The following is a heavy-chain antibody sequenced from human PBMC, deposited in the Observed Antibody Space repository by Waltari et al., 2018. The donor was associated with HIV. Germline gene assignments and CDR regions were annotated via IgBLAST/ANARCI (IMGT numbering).Heavy chain of an antibody. J-gene: IGHJ4*02. CDR3: ARLRGSVAGLPGGFYFDY. V-gene: IGHV4-39*01. CDR1: GGSISSSSYY. CDR2: IYYSGST. D-gene: IGHD6-19*01. Sequence: QLQLQVSGAGLVKPSETLSLTCPVPGGSISSSSYYWGWIRQPPGKGLEWIGSIYYSGSTYYDPSLKSRVTISVDTSKNQFSLKLSSVTAADTAVYYCARLRGSVAGLPGGFYFDYWGQGTLVTVSS.